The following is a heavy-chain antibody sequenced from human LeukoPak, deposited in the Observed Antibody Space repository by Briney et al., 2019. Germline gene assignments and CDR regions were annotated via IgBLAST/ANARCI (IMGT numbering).Heavy chain of an antibody. Sequence: GGSLRLSCAASGFTVSSNYMSWVRQAPGKGLEWVSVIYSGGNTYYADSVKGRFTISRDNSKNTLYLQMNSLRADDTAVYYCARDLWLYAFGIWGQGTMVTVSS. CDR2: IYSGGNT. J-gene: IGHJ3*02. CDR3: ARDLWLYAFGI. CDR1: GFTVSSNY. V-gene: IGHV3-66*01. D-gene: IGHD3-10*01.